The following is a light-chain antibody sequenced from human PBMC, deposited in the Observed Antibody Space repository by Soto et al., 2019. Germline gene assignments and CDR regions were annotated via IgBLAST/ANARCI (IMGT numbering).Light chain of an antibody. V-gene: IGKV3-15*01. J-gene: IGKJ1*01. CDR3: QQYGSSGT. Sequence: EIVLTQSPGTLSLSPGERATLSCRAAQDVTTNFAWYQLKRGQPPRLLIYDISTRATGVPARFSGSGSGTEFTLTISGLQSEDFAVYYCQQYGSSGTFGQGTKVDNK. CDR1: QDVTTN. CDR2: DIS.